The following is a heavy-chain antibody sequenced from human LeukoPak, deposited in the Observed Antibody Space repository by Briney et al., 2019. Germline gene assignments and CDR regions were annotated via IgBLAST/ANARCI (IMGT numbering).Heavy chain of an antibody. CDR1: GGSISSGGYS. CDR3: ARVSSSSWYDYFDY. V-gene: IGHV4-30-2*01. J-gene: IGHJ4*02. CDR2: IYHSGST. Sequence: SETLSLTCAVSGGSISSGGYSWSWIRQPPGKGLEWIGYIYHSGSTYYNPSLKSRVTISVDRSKNQFSLKLSSVTAVDTAVYYCARVSSSSWYDYFDYWGQGTLVTVSS. D-gene: IGHD6-13*01.